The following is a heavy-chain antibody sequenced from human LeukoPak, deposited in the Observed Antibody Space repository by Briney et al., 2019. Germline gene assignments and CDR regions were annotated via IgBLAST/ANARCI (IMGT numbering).Heavy chain of an antibody. Sequence: PGGSLRLSCAASGFTFNIYAMSWVRQAPGKGLEWVSSITSSGTGTFYADSVKGRFTISRDNSESTLYPQMNSLRAEDTAVYYCAKDGYWGQGTLVTVSS. V-gene: IGHV3-23*01. CDR1: GFTFNIYA. CDR2: ITSSGTGT. J-gene: IGHJ4*02. CDR3: AKDGY.